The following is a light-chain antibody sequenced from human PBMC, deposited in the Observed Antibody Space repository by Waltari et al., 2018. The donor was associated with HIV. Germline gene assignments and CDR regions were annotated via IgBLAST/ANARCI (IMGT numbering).Light chain of an antibody. V-gene: IGLV2-14*03. CDR1: SGDVGGYNF. CDR3: NSYTSNNTRV. Sequence: HSALTQSASVSGSPGQSITISCTGTSGDVGGYNFVSWYQQYPGKAPKLIIYDVSTRPSGFYNRFADSKSGNTASLTISGLQAEDEGDYYCNSYTSNNTRVFGGGTKVTVL. J-gene: IGLJ2*01. CDR2: DVS.